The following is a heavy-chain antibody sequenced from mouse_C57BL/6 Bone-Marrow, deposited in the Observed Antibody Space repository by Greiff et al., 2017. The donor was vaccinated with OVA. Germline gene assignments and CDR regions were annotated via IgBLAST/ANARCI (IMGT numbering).Heavy chain of an antibody. CDR2: IWTGGGT. V-gene: IGHV2-9-1*01. Sequence: VQLQQSGPGLVAPSQSLSITCTVSGFSLTSYAISWVRQPPGKGLEWLGVIWTGGGTNYNSALKSRLSISKDNSKSQVFLKMNSLQTDDTARYYCARTLLLRGYAMDYWGQGTSVTVSS. J-gene: IGHJ4*01. CDR3: ARTLLLRGYAMDY. D-gene: IGHD1-1*01. CDR1: GFSLTSYA.